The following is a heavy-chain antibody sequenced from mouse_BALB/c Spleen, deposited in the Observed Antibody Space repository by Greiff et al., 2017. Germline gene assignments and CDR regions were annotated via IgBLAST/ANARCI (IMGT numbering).Heavy chain of an antibody. CDR1: GFNIKDTY. CDR2: IDPANGNT. J-gene: IGHJ2*01. D-gene: IGHD4-1*02. Sequence: VQLQQSGAELVKPGASVKLSCTASGFNIKDTYMHWVKQRPEQGLEWIGRIDPANGNTKYDPKFQGKATITADTSSNTAYLQLSSLTSEDTAVYYCARGPTGRGFDYWGQGTTLTVSS. CDR3: ARGPTGRGFDY. V-gene: IGHV14-3*02.